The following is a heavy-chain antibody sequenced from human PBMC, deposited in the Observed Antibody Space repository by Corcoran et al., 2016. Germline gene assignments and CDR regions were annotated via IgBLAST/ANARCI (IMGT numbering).Heavy chain of an antibody. CDR2: INHSGST. D-gene: IGHD5-18*01. CDR3: ARGNTARVYYYYGMDV. Sequence: QLQQWGAGLLKPSETLSLTCAVYGGSFSGYYWSWIRQPPGKGLEWIGEINHSGSTNYNPSLKSRVTISVDTSKNQFSLKLSSGTAADTAVYYCARGNTARVYYYYGMDVWGQGTTVTVSS. CDR1: GGSFSGYY. V-gene: IGHV4-34*01. J-gene: IGHJ6*02.